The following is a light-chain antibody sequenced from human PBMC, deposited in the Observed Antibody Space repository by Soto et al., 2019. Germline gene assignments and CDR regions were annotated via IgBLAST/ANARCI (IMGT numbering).Light chain of an antibody. Sequence: DIVLTQSPLSLPVTPGEPASISCRSSQSLLHTNGYNYLDWYLQKPGQSPQLLIYLASNRASGVLARLSGSGSGTDFTLKIRGVEAENVGVYSGRQALRPSLPLGGGTRWRSN. V-gene: IGKV2-28*01. CDR2: LAS. J-gene: IGKJ4*01. CDR1: QSLLHTNGYNY. CDR3: RQALRPSLP.